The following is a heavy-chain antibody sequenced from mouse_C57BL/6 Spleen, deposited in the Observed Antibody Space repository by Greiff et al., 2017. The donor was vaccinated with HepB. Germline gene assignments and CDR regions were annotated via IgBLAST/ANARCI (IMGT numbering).Heavy chain of an antibody. V-gene: IGHV1-82*01. CDR3: ARSGLLWDY. CDR1: GYAFSSSW. J-gene: IGHJ2*01. CDR2: IYPGDGDT. Sequence: VNLVESGPELVKPGASVKISCKASGYAFSSSWMNWVKQRPGKGLEWIGRIYPGDGDTNYNGKFKGKATLTADKSSSTAYMQLSSLTSEDSAVYFCARSGLLWDYWGQGTTLTVSS. D-gene: IGHD2-1*01.